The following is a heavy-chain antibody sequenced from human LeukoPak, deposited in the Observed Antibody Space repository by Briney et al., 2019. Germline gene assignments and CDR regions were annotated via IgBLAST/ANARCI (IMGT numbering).Heavy chain of an antibody. J-gene: IGHJ4*02. CDR1: GFTFSSYA. CDR3: AKDTHFWSGYANFDY. Sequence: GGSLRLSCAASGFTFSSYAMSWVRQAPGKGLEWVSAISGSGGSTYYADSVKGRFTISRDNSKNTLYLQMNSLRAEDTAVYYCAKDTHFWSGYANFDYWGQGTLVTVSS. D-gene: IGHD3-3*02. V-gene: IGHV3-23*01. CDR2: ISGSGGST.